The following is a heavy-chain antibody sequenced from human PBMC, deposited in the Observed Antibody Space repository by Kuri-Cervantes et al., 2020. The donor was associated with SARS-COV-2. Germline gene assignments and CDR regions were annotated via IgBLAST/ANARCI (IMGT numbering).Heavy chain of an antibody. D-gene: IGHD3-9*01. J-gene: IGHJ5*02. V-gene: IGHV1-46*01. CDR2: INPSGGST. Sequence: ASVKVSCKASGYTFTSYYMHWVRQAPGQGLEWMGIINPSGGSTSYAQKFQGRVTITADDSTSTAHMELSSLRSDDTATYYCAKYLDGCFDPWGQGTLVTVSS. CDR1: GYTFTSYY. CDR3: AKYLDGCFDP.